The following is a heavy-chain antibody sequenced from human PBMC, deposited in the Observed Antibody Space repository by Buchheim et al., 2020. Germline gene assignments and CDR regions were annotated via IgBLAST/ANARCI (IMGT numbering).Heavy chain of an antibody. J-gene: IGHJ4*02. CDR3: ARDIHAHSSCFDY. V-gene: IGHV3-33*01. CDR2: IWYDGSNK. Sequence: QVQLVESGGGVVQPGRSLRLSCAAPGFTFSSYGMHWVRQAPGKGLEWVAVIWYDGSNKYYADSVKGRFTISRDNSKNTLYLQMNSLRAEDTAVYYCARDIHAHSSCFDYWGQGTL. CDR1: GFTFSSYG. D-gene: IGHD6-19*01.